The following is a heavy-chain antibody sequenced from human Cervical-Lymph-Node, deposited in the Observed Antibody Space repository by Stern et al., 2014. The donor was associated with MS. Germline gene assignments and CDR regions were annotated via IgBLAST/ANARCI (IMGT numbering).Heavy chain of an antibody. V-gene: IGHV7-4-1*02. CDR1: GYTFTNYP. CDR2: INTDTGNS. D-gene: IGHD5-18*01. CDR3: ARDFVDTAMVTRSDYFDC. Sequence: VQLVQSGSELMKPGGSVKVSCEASGYTFTNYPINWVRQAPGQGLEWMGWINTDTGNSTQAQGFKGLFVFSLDTSVSTAYRQISSLKAEDTAVYYCARDFVDTAMVTRSDYFDCWGQGTLVTVSS. J-gene: IGHJ4*02.